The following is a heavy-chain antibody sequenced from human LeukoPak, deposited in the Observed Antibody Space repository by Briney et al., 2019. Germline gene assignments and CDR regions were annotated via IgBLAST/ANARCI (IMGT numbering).Heavy chain of an antibody. CDR2: ISPGGTTI. D-gene: IGHD5-12*01. CDR1: GFTFSDYY. J-gene: IGHJ4*02. V-gene: IGHV3-11*01. Sequence: GGSLRLSCAASGFTFSDYYMSWIRQAPGKGLEWLSYISPGGTTIYYADSVKGRFTISRDNAQKSVYLQMNSLRVEDTAVYYCARRGRYSSYDWDYWGQGTQVTVSS. CDR3: ARRGRYSSYDWDY.